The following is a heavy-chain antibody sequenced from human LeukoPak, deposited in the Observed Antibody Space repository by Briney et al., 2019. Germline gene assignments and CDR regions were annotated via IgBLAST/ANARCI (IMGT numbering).Heavy chain of an antibody. V-gene: IGHV4-30-2*01. J-gene: IGHJ4*02. D-gene: IGHD3-10*01. CDR2: IYHSGST. CDR1: GGSISSSSYY. CDR3: ARGEYYGSGSYYTPYYFDY. Sequence: SETLSLTCTVSGGSISSSSYYWGWIRQPPGKGLEWIGYIYHSGSTYYNPSLKSRVTISVDRSKNQFSLKLSSVTAADTAVYYCARGEYYGSGSYYTPYYFDYWGQGTLVTVSS.